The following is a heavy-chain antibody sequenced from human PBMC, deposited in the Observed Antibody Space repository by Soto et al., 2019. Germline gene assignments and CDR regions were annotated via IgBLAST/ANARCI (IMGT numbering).Heavy chain of an antibody. J-gene: IGHJ4*02. D-gene: IGHD3-10*01. Sequence: SETLSLTCTVSGGSISSYYWSWIRQPPGKGLEWIGYIYYSGSTNYNPSLKSRVTISVDTSKNQFSLKLSSVTAADTAVYYCAREGGYYGSGSYTFDYWGQGTLVTVSS. CDR3: AREGGYYGSGSYTFDY. V-gene: IGHV4-59*01. CDR2: IYYSGST. CDR1: GGSISSYY.